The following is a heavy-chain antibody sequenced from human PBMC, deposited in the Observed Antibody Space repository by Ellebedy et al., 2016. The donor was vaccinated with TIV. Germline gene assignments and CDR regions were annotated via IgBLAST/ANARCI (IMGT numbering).Heavy chain of an antibody. Sequence: GGSLRLSCEASGIIVSDYFMNWVRQAPGKGLEWVSVLYPDAKTNYTDSVNGRFIVSRDSSKNTLYLQMNSLRADDTAVYYCARDPRGGGDYGDNWFDPWGQGTLVTVSS. CDR1: GIIVSDYF. J-gene: IGHJ5*02. V-gene: IGHV3-66*01. D-gene: IGHD4-17*01. CDR2: LYPDAKT. CDR3: ARDPRGGGDYGDNWFDP.